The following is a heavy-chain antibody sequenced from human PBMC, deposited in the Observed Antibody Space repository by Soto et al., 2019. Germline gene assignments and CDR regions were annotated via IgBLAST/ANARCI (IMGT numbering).Heavy chain of an antibody. CDR1: GFLFSDYS. Sequence: PGGSLRLSCAASGFLFSDYSMNWVRQAPGRGLEWVSYISRSSTTIYYADSVKGRFTISRDNAKNSLYLHMNSLRAEDTAVYYCAKITSYFDPWGQGTLVTVSS. CDR2: ISRSSTTI. V-gene: IGHV3-48*01. J-gene: IGHJ5*02. CDR3: AKITSYFDP. D-gene: IGHD3-16*01.